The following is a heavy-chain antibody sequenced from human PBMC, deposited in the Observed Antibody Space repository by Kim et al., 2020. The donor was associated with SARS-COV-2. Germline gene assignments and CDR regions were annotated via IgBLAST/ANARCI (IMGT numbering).Heavy chain of an antibody. CDR2: ISYNGST. V-gene: IGHV4-59*01. Sequence: SETRSLTCTVSGGSISSYSWCWIRQPPGKGLEWFGDISYNGSTNYNPSLMNRVIISVDTSKNQFSLKLSSVPSADTAVYYLPRGRGYYSLYYYYYYAM. J-gene: IGHJ6*01. CDR1: GGSISSYS. CDR3: PRGRGYYSLYYYYYYAM. D-gene: IGHD5-12*01.